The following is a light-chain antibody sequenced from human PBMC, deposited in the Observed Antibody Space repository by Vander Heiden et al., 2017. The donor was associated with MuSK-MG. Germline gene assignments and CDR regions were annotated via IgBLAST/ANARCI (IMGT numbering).Light chain of an antibody. CDR1: QSIASRS. CDR2: GAS. CDR3: QHEDNSLFT. V-gene: IGKV3-20*01. J-gene: IGKJ3*01. Sequence: EIVLTQSPGTLSLSPGERATLSCRASQSIASRSLAWYQHKPGQAPRLLIFGASNRATGIADRFSGSGSGTDFTLTITGLEPEDFAVYYCQHEDNSLFTFGHGTQVDIK.